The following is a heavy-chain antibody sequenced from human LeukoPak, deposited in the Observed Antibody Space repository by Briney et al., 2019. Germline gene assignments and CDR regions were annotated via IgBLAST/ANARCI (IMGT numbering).Heavy chain of an antibody. CDR2: IKPDGTTK. Sequence: GGSLRLSCAASGFTFRSYWMHWVRQAPGKGLEWVANIKPDGTTKFYVDSVKGRFTISRDNALNSLYLQMNSLRAEDTAIYYCARSIPYGTTWYGRSDYWGQGTLVTVSS. CDR1: GFTFRSYW. CDR3: ARSIPYGTTWYGRSDY. V-gene: IGHV3-7*03. D-gene: IGHD6-13*01. J-gene: IGHJ4*02.